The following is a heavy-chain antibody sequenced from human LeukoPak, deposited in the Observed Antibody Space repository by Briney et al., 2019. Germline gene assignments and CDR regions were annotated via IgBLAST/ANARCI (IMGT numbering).Heavy chain of an antibody. J-gene: IGHJ5*02. CDR1: GYTFTGYY. V-gene: IGHV1-2*02. Sequence: GASVKVSFKASGYTFTGYYMHWVRQAPGQGLEWMGWINPNSGGTNYAQKFQGRVTITRDTSISTAYMELSRLRSDDTAVYYCARERNTRWGYYGSGSYYQNWFDPWGQGTLVTVSS. D-gene: IGHD3-10*01. CDR2: INPNSGGT. CDR3: ARERNTRWGYYGSGSYYQNWFDP.